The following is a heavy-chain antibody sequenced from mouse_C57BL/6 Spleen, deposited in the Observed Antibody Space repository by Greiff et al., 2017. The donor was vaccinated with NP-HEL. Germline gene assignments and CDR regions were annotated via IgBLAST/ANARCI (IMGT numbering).Heavy chain of an antibody. CDR2: ISYDGSN. V-gene: IGHV3-6*01. CDR1: GYSITSGYY. J-gene: IGHJ2*01. CDR3: ARATVVAYYFDY. Sequence: EVHLVESGPGLVKPSQSLSLTCSVTGYSITSGYYWNWIRQFPGNKLEWMGYISYDGSNNYNPSLKNRISITRDTSKNQFFLKLNSVTTEDTATYYCARATVVAYYFDYWGQGTTLTVSS. D-gene: IGHD1-1*01.